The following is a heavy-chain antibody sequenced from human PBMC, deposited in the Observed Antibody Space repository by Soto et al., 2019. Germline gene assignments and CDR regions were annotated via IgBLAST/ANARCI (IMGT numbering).Heavy chain of an antibody. J-gene: IGHJ4*02. CDR1: GGSIISTHW. Sequence: ILSLTCAASGGSIISTHWWTWVRQSPGKGLEWIGEIYHNGITNYNPSLKSRLTISVDTSKNHFSLSLTPVTVRDTATYFCARGPQYWGPGKLVTVSS. V-gene: IGHV4-4*01. CDR3: ARGPQY. CDR2: IYHNGIT.